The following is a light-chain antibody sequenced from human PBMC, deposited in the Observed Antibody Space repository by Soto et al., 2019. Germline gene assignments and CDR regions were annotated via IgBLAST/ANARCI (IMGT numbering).Light chain of an antibody. CDR1: SSDVGGYNY. Sequence: QSVVTQAASVSGSPGQSITISCTGTSSDVGGYNYVSWYQHHPGKAPKLMIYDVSNRPSGVSNRFSGSKSGNTASLTISGLQAEDEADYYCCSYTSSGALYVFGSGTKLTV. J-gene: IGLJ1*01. CDR3: CSYTSSGALYV. V-gene: IGLV2-14*03. CDR2: DVS.